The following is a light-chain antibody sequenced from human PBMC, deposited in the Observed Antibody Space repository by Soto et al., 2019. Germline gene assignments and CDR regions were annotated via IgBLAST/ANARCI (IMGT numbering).Light chain of an antibody. J-gene: IGLJ2*01. Sequence: QPLLTQSPSASASLGASVKLTYTLSSGHSNYAIAWHQQQPEKGPRYLMKLNSDGSHSKGDGIPDRFSGSSSGAERYLTISSLQSEDEADYYCQTWVTGIVVFGGGTQLTVL. CDR2: LNSDGSH. V-gene: IGLV4-69*01. CDR3: QTWVTGIVV. CDR1: SGHSNYA.